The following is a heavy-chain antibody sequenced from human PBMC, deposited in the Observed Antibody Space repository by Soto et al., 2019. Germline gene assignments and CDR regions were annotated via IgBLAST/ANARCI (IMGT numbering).Heavy chain of an antibody. J-gene: IGHJ6*02. CDR3: ARDKDRLQLGGNYYYILDV. Sequence: QVHLEQSGAEVKKPGSSVKVSCKVSGGTFSNSAISWVRQAPGQGLEWMGGIMPMFRTPDYAQKFQGRVTNTADESTSTAYMELSGLKSDYTAVYYCARDKDRLQLGGNYYYILDVWGPGTTVTVSS. V-gene: IGHV1-69*12. CDR2: IMPMFRTP. CDR1: GGTFSNSA. D-gene: IGHD5-12*01.